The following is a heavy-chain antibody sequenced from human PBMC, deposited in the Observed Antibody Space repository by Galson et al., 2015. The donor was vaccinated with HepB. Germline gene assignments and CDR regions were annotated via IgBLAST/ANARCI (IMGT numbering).Heavy chain of an antibody. J-gene: IGHJ4*02. V-gene: IGHV6-1*01. CDR2: TYYRSTWFH. CDR1: GDSVSSNSVA. D-gene: IGHD6-6*01. CDR3: AREQLSSFDY. Sequence: CAISGDSVSSNSVAWNWIRQSPSRGLEWLGRTYYRSTWFHDYAVSVKSRITINPDTSENQFSLQLKSVTPEDAALYYCAREQLSSFDYWGPGTLVTVSS.